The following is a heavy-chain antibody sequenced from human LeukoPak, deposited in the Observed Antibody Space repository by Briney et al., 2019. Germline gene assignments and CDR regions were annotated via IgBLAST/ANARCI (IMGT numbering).Heavy chain of an antibody. CDR2: IYYSGST. V-gene: IGHV4-61*05. D-gene: IGHD5-18*01. J-gene: IGHJ3*02. CDR3: ARSGYSYGADAFDI. Sequence: SETLSLTCTVSGGSIISSSYYWGWIRQPPGQGLEWIGYIYYSGSTNYNPSLKSRVTISVDTSKKQFSLKLSSVTAADTAVYYCARSGYSYGADAFDIWGQGTMVTVSS. CDR1: GGSIISSSYY.